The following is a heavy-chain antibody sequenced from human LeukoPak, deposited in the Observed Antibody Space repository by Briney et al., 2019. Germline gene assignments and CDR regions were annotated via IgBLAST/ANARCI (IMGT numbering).Heavy chain of an antibody. D-gene: IGHD3-9*01. J-gene: IGHJ6*03. CDR3: AKDGGEYYDILTGYYPRLYYMDV. CDR1: GFTVSSNY. CDR2: ISGSGGIT. V-gene: IGHV3-23*01. Sequence: PGGSLRLSCAASGFTVSSNYMSWVRQAPGKGLEWVSAISGSGGITYYADSVKGRFTISRDNSKNTLYLQMNSLRAEDTAVYYCAKDGGEYYDILTGYYPRLYYMDVWGKGTTVTISS.